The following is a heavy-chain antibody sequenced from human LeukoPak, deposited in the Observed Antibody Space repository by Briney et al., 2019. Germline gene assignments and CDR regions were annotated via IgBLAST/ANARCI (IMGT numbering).Heavy chain of an antibody. CDR3: ARVSDSSGHDAFDI. J-gene: IGHJ3*02. CDR1: GYSISGGYY. D-gene: IGHD3-22*01. Sequence: SQTLSLTCTVSGYSISGGYYWGWIRQPPGKGLEWIGTIYHGGSTYYNPSLESRVTISLDTSKNHFSLKLSSVTAADTAVYYCARVSDSSGHDAFDIWGQGTMVTVSS. V-gene: IGHV4-38-2*02. CDR2: IYHGGST.